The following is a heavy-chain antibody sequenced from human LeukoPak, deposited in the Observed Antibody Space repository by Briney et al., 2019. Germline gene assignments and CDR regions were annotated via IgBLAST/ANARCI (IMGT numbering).Heavy chain of an antibody. CDR3: ARVSNLVEHYDILTGYYRGIGWFGP. CDR1: GYTFTSYG. Sequence: ASVKVSCKASGYTFTSYGISWVRQAPGQGLEWMGWISAYNGNTNYAQKLQGRVTMTTDTSTSTAYIELRSLRSDVTAVYYCARVSNLVEHYDILTGYYRGIGWFGPWGQGTLVTVSS. D-gene: IGHD3-9*01. V-gene: IGHV1-18*01. J-gene: IGHJ5*02. CDR2: ISAYNGNT.